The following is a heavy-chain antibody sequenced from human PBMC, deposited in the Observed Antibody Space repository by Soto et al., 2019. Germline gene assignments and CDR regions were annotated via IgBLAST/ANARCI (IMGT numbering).Heavy chain of an antibody. CDR2: IRSTGVTT. V-gene: IGHV3-48*03. CDR3: ARYGTRDDG. D-gene: IGHD1-1*01. CDR1: GFNFRNYE. J-gene: IGHJ1*01. Sequence: EVQLVESGGGLVKPGGSLRLSCAASGFNFRNYEMNWVRQAPGKGLEWVAYIRSTGVTTYYADSVEGRFTISRDTAKSSLLLHLSSVRVEDTGGYYWARYGTRDDGWGLGTQVTVSS.